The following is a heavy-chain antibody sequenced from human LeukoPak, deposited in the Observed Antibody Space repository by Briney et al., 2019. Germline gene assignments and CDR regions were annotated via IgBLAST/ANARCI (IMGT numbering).Heavy chain of an antibody. CDR1: GFTFKNYG. Sequence: GGSLRLSCAASGFTFKNYGMAWVRQAPGKGLEWVSTINTRGDRTYYADSVKGRFTIARDNSKNTMYLEINSLRAEDTAVYYCTKREDCGGDCNYYFDNWGQGTLVTFSS. CDR2: INTRGDRT. J-gene: IGHJ4*02. V-gene: IGHV3-23*01. D-gene: IGHD2-21*02. CDR3: TKREDCGGDCNYYFDN.